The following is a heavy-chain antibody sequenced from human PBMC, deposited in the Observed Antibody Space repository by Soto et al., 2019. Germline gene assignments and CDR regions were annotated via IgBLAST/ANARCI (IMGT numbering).Heavy chain of an antibody. CDR1: GGSFSGYY. CDR3: VSNQGDYGGNSGY. V-gene: IGHV4-34*01. Sequence: QVQLQQWGAGLLKPSETLSLTCAVYGGSFSGYYWSWIRQPPGKGLEWIGEINHSGSTNYNPSLKSRVTISVDTSKNQFSLKLSSVTAADTAVYYCVSNQGDYGGNSGYWGQGTLVTVSS. J-gene: IGHJ4*02. D-gene: IGHD4-17*01. CDR2: INHSGST.